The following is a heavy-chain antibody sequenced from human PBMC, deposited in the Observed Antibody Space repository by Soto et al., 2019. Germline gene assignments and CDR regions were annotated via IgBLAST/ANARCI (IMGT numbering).Heavy chain of an antibody. CDR3: AREGITGTNPIYYYYYYMDV. CDR2: IKQDGSEK. CDR1: GFTFSSYW. J-gene: IGHJ6*03. D-gene: IGHD1-20*01. V-gene: IGHV3-7*01. Sequence: GGSLRLSCAASGFTFSSYWMSWVRQAPGKGLEWVANIKQDGSEKYYVDSVKGRFTISRDNAKNSLYLQMNSLRAEDTAVYYCAREGITGTNPIYYYYYYMDVWGKGTTVTVSS.